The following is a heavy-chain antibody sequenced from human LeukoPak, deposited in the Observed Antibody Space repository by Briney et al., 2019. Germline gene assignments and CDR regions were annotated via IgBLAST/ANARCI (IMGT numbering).Heavy chain of an antibody. CDR1: GFTFDDYG. Sequence: GGSLRLSCAASGFTFDDYGMSWVRQAPGKGLEWVSGINWNGGSTGCADSVKGRFTISRDNAKNSLYLLRAEDTALYYCAREEVVGFDYWGQGTLVTVSS. J-gene: IGHJ4*02. CDR3: AREEVVGFDY. D-gene: IGHD2-21*01. V-gene: IGHV3-20*04. CDR2: INWNGGST.